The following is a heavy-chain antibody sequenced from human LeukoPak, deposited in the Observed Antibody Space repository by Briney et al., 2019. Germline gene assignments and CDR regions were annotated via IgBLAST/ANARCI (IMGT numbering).Heavy chain of an antibody. J-gene: IGHJ3*02. CDR2: ISYSGST. V-gene: IGHV4-61*01. D-gene: IGHD2-8*02. Sequence: SETLSLTCTVSGGSVSSGSYYWTWIRQPPGKGLVWIGYISYSGSTNFNPSLKSRVTISVDTSKNQFSLNLSSVTAAGTAVYYCARRGTGGRSFDIWGQGTMVTVSS. CDR1: GGSVSSGSYY. CDR3: ARRGTGGRSFDI.